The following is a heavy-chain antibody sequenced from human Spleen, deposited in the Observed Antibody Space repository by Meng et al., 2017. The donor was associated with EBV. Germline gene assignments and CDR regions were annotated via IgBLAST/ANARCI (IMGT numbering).Heavy chain of an antibody. Sequence: QVQLVQSGAEVKKPGASVKVSCKTSGYTFSSYSVSWVRQAPGQGLEWMGWISGYNGQTNYAQKLQGRVSMTTDTSTRTAYMELRSLRSDDTAVYYCASESGRGYTPDYWGQGTLVTVSS. CDR3: ASESGRGYTPDY. V-gene: IGHV1-18*01. J-gene: IGHJ4*02. D-gene: IGHD3-10*01. CDR2: ISGYNGQT. CDR1: GYTFSSYS.